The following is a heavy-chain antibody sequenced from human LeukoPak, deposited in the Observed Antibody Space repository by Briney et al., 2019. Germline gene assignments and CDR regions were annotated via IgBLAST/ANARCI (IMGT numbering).Heavy chain of an antibody. CDR1: GYSISSGYY. Sequence: SETLSLTCTVSGYSISSGYYWGWIRQPPGKGLEWIGSIYHSGSTYYNPSLKSRVTISVDTSKNQFSLKLSSVTAAATAVYYCACRQSSSLCFDYWGQGTLVTVSS. D-gene: IGHD6-13*01. V-gene: IGHV4-38-2*02. CDR2: IYHSGST. CDR3: ACRQSSSLCFDY. J-gene: IGHJ4*02.